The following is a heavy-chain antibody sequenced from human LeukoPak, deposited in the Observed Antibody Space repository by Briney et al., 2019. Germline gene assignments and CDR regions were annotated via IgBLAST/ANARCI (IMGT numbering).Heavy chain of an antibody. CDR2: IYYSGST. J-gene: IGHJ6*02. D-gene: IGHD3-22*01. CDR1: GGSVSSGSYY. Sequence: SETLSLTCTVSGGSVSSGSYYWSWIRQPPGKGLEWIGYIYYSGSTNYNPSLKSRVTISVDTSKNQFSLKLSSVTAADTAVYYCARDRYYDGSGYYKVGYYYGMDVWGQGTTVTVSS. V-gene: IGHV4-61*01. CDR3: ARDRYYDGSGYYKVGYYYGMDV.